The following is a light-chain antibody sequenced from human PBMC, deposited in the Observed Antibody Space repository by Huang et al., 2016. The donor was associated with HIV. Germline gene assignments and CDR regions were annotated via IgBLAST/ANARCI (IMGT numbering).Light chain of an antibody. CDR1: QSVSSY. J-gene: IGKJ4*01. Sequence: EIVLTQSPATLSLSPGERATLSCRASQSVSSYLAWYQQKPGQAPRLLLYGASNRATGIPARFSGSGSGTYFTLTISSLEPEDFAVYYCQQRNTWPLTFGGGTKVEIK. V-gene: IGKV3-11*01. CDR3: QQRNTWPLT. CDR2: GAS.